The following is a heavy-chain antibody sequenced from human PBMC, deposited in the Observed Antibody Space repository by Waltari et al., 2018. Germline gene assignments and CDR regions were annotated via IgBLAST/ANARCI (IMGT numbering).Heavy chain of an antibody. D-gene: IGHD3-10*01. J-gene: IGHJ3*02. CDR1: GGPFSSYA. CDR3: AMRPYYYKNDAFDI. Sequence: QVQLVQSGAEVKKPGSSVKVSCKASGGPFSSYAISWVRQAPGQGLEWMGRIIPILGIANYAQKVQGRVTITADKSTSTAYMELSSLRSEDTAVYYCAMRPYYYKNDAFDIWGQGTMVTVSS. CDR2: IIPILGIA. V-gene: IGHV1-69*04.